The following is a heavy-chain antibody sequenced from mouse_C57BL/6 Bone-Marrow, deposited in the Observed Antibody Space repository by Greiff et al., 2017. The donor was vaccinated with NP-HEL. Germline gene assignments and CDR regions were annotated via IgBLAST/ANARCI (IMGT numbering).Heavy chain of an antibody. D-gene: IGHD1-1*02. CDR2: IYPGNSDT. Sequence: EVQLQQSGTVLARPGASVKMSCKTSGYTFTSYWMHWVKQRPGQGLEWIGAIYPGNSDTSYNQKFKGKAKLTAVTSASTAYMELSSLTNEDSAVYYCTRGVYYGAIMDYWGQGTSVTVSS. V-gene: IGHV1-5*01. CDR1: GYTFTSYW. CDR3: TRGVYYGAIMDY. J-gene: IGHJ4*01.